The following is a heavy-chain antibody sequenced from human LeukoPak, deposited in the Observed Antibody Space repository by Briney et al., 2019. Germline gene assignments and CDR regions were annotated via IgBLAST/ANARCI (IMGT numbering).Heavy chain of an antibody. V-gene: IGHV1-8*01. J-gene: IGHJ5*02. Sequence: GASVKVSCKASGYTFTNYDISWVRQATGQGLEWMGWINPNSGDTRYAQKFQGRVTMTRNTSISTAYMELSSLRSEDTAVYYCARDRPGSTYDYSNYGWVSWFDPWGQGTLVTVSS. CDR1: GYTFTNYD. CDR2: INPNSGDT. CDR3: ARDRPGSTYDYSNYGWVSWFDP. D-gene: IGHD4-11*01.